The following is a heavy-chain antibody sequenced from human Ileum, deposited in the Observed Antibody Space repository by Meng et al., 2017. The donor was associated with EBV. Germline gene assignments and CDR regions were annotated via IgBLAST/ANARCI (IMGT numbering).Heavy chain of an antibody. D-gene: IGHD3-22*01. CDR3: ARESYSDSSGYYSLDY. CDR1: GGSISSSNW. CDR2: IHHTESS. V-gene: IGHV4-4*03. J-gene: IGHJ4*02. Sequence: VQREGAGRGRGMPPGRPSLTCAVSGGSISSSNWWRWVRQAPGKGLEWIGEIHHTESSNSNPSLKSRVTISVDKSKNQFSLKLSSVTAADTAVYYCARESYSDSSGYYSLDYWGQGSLVTVSS.